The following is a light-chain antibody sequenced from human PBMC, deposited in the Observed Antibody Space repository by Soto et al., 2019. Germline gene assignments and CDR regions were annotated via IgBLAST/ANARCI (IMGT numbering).Light chain of an antibody. V-gene: IGKV1-5*03. Sequence: DIQMTQSPSPLSGSVGDRVTITCRASQTISSWLAWYQQKPGKAPKLLIYKASTLKSGVPSGFSGSGSGTDFTLTISSLQPEDFATYYCQQTFSTPFTFGQGTRLEI. J-gene: IGKJ5*01. CDR3: QQTFSTPFT. CDR1: QTISSW. CDR2: KAS.